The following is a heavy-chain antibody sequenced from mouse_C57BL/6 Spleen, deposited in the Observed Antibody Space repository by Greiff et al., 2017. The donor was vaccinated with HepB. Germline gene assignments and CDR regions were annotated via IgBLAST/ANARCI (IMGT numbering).Heavy chain of an antibody. CDR2: IYPGDGDT. J-gene: IGHJ2*01. CDR1: GYAFSSSW. Sequence: VQGVESGPELVKPGASVKISCKASGYAFSSSWMNWVKQRPGKGLEWIGRIYPGDGDTNYNGKFKGKATQTADKSSSTAYMQLSSLTSEDSAVYFCARWNDYDGYYFDYWGQGTTLTVSS. V-gene: IGHV1-82*01. CDR3: ARWNDYDGYYFDY. D-gene: IGHD2-4*01.